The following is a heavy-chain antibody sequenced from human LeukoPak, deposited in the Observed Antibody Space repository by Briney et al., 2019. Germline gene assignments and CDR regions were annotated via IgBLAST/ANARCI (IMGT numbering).Heavy chain of an antibody. D-gene: IGHD6-13*01. CDR3: ASGPGSSSWYNAFDI. CDR1: GFTFSSYA. V-gene: IGHV3-30-3*01. CDR2: ISNDGSNK. Sequence: GGSLRLSCAASGFTFSSYAMHWVRQAPGKGLEWVAVISNDGSNKYYADSVKGRFTISRDNSKNTLYLQMNSLRSEDTAVYYCASGPGSSSWYNAFDIWGQGTMVTVSS. J-gene: IGHJ3*02.